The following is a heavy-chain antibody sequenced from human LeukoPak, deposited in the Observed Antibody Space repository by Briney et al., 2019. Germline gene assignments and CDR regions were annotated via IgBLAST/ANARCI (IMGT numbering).Heavy chain of an antibody. CDR2: ISGSGGST. CDR3: AKDQAWSSGIDY. V-gene: IGHV3-23*01. J-gene: IGHJ4*02. CDR1: GFTFSSYA. D-gene: IGHD6-19*01. Sequence: GGSLRLSCAASGFTFSSYAMSWVRQAPGKGLEWVSAISGSGGSTYYADSVKGRFTISRDNSKNTLYLQMNSLGAEDTAVYYCAKDQAWSSGIDYWGQGTLVTVSS.